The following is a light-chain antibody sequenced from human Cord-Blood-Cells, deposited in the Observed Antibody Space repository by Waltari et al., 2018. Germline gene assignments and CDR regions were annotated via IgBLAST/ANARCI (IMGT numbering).Light chain of an antibody. J-gene: IGKJ1*01. CDR2: AAS. CDR3: QQSYSTPWT. Sequence: DIQMTQSPSSLSASVGDRVTITCRASQSISSYLNWYQQKPGKVPKLLIYAASSLQSGVTSRFSGSGSGTDFTLTISSLQPEDFATYYCQQSYSTPWTFGRGTKVEIK. CDR1: QSISSY. V-gene: IGKV1-39*01.